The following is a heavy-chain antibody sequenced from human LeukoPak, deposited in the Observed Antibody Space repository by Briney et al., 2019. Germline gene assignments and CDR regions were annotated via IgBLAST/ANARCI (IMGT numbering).Heavy chain of an antibody. J-gene: IGHJ4*02. CDR2: IYHSGST. V-gene: IGHV4-4*02. Sequence: SGTLSLICGVSGGSISNTNWWSWVRQPPGKGLAWIGEIYHSGSTNYNPSLKSRVTISVDKSKNQFSLKLSSVTAADTAVYYCAAPSRSDSSGLFPDLDYWGQGTLVTVSS. D-gene: IGHD3-22*01. CDR3: AAPSRSDSSGLFPDLDY. CDR1: GGSISNTNW.